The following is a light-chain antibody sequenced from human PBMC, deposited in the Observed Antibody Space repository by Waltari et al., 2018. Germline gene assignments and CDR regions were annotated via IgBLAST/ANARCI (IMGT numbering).Light chain of an antibody. J-gene: IGKJ4*01. V-gene: IGKV4-1*01. Sequence: DIVLTQSPDSLAVSLGERATIDCKSSQSVFYRSDNKNYLAWYQQKPGQPPKLLIYWASTRDSGVPDRFSGSGSGTHFTLSISGLQAEDVAVYYCQQYYSTSLTFGGGTKVEIK. CDR3: QQYYSTSLT. CDR2: WAS. CDR1: QSVFYRSDNKNY.